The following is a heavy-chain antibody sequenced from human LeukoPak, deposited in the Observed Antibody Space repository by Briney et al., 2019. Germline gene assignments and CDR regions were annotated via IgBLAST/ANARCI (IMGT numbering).Heavy chain of an antibody. D-gene: IGHD2-15*01. CDR2: IYHSGST. V-gene: IGHV4-30-2*01. J-gene: IGHJ2*01. CDR1: GVSMSSGSYS. CDR3: ARDPGSPRGYFDL. Sequence: SETLSLTCTVSGVSMSSGSYSWSWIRQPPGKGLEWIGYIYHSGSTYYNPSLKSRVTISVDRSKKQFSLKLSSVTAADTAVYYCARDPGSPRGYFDLWGRGTLVTVSS.